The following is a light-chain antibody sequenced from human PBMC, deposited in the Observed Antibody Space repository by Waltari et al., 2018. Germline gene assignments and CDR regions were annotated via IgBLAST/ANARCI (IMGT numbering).Light chain of an antibody. Sequence: QSALTQPASVSGSPGQSITISCTETGSDLGTYNLVSWYQHHPGKAPNLLIYEGTKRPSGTSDRFSASKSGNTASLTISGLQAEDEADYYCYSYAGDIKFGVFGSGTRVTVL. J-gene: IGLJ1*01. V-gene: IGLV2-23*03. CDR1: GSDLGTYNL. CDR3: YSYAGDIKFGV. CDR2: EGT.